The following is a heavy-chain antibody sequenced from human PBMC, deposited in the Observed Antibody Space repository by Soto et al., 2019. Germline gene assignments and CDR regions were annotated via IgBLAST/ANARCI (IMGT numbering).Heavy chain of an antibody. J-gene: IGHJ6*02. Sequence: CSGRILKITGKGLEWMGIIYPGDSDTRYSPSFQGQVTISADKSISTAYLQWSSLKASDTAMYHCASLRIKTCYSSGLDIWGQGTTVTVSS. CDR3: ASLRIKTCYSSGLDI. D-gene: IGHD2-15*01. CDR1: C. V-gene: IGHV5-51*01. CDR2: IYPGDSDT.